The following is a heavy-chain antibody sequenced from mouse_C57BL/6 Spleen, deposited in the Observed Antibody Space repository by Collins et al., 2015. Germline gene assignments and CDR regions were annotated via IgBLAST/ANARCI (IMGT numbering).Heavy chain of an antibody. D-gene: IGHD2-5*01. Sequence: QVQLQQPGAELVKPGTSVKVSCKASGYTFTSYWMHWVKQRPGQGLEWIGRIHPSDSDTTYNQKFKGKATLTVDTSSSTAYMQLSSLTSEDSAVYYCAVYYTNYVGFDYWGQGTTLTVSS. V-gene: IGHV1-74*01. CDR1: GYTFTSYW. CDR3: AVYYTNYVGFDY. CDR2: IHPSDSDT. J-gene: IGHJ2*01.